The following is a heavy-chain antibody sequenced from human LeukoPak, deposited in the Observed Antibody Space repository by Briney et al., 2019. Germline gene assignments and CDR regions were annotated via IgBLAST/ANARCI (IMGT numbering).Heavy chain of an antibody. J-gene: IGHJ4*02. D-gene: IGHD2-2*01. Sequence: GESLQISCKGSGYSFASYWIAWVRHMPGKGLVWMGISYPGDSDTRYSPSFQGQVIISADKSISTAYLQWSSLKASDTAIYYCARQWGDCSSTSCYSAYWGQGTLVTVSS. V-gene: IGHV5-51*01. CDR1: GYSFASYW. CDR2: SYPGDSDT. CDR3: ARQWGDCSSTSCYSAY.